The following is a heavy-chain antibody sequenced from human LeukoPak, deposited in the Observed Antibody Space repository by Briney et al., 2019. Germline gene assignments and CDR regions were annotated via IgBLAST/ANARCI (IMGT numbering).Heavy chain of an antibody. CDR1: GYSISSGYY. Sequence: SETLSLTCTVSGYSISSGYYWGWIRQPPGKGLEWIGTIYHSGSTYYNPSLKSRVTISVDTSKNQFSLKLSSVTAADTAVYYCARIGVGATSYFDYWGQGTLVTVSS. CDR3: ARIGVGATSYFDY. J-gene: IGHJ4*02. CDR2: IYHSGST. D-gene: IGHD1-26*01. V-gene: IGHV4-38-2*02.